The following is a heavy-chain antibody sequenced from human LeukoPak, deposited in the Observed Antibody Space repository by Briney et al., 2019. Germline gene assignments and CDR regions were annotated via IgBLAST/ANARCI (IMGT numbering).Heavy chain of an antibody. V-gene: IGHV3-21*01. D-gene: IGHD2-15*01. Sequence: GGSLRLSCAASGFTFSSYSMNWVRQAPGKGLEWVSSISSSSSYIYYADSVKGRFTISRDNAKNSLYLQMNSLRAEDTAVYYCARGPRVTVVVAASGRRAYNWFDPWGQGTLVTVSS. CDR3: ARGPRVTVVVAASGRRAYNWFDP. CDR1: GFTFSSYS. J-gene: IGHJ5*02. CDR2: ISSSSSYI.